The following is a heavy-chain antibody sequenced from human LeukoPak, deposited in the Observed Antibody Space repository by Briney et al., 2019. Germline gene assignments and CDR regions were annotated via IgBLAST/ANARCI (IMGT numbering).Heavy chain of an antibody. CDR3: ARDLFNLDYYESRGYYYGFDY. V-gene: IGHV4-39*07. CDR1: GGSISSTNYY. Sequence: SETLSLTCTVSGGSISSTNYYWGWIRQPPGKGLEWIGSIHYRGHIYYNPSLKSRVTISMDTSKNQFSLKLSSVTAADTAVYYCARDLFNLDYYESRGYYYGFDYWGQGTLVIVSS. J-gene: IGHJ4*02. D-gene: IGHD3-22*01. CDR2: IHYRGHI.